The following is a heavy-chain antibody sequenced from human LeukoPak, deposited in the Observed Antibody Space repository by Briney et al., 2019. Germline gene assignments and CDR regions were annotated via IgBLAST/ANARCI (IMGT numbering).Heavy chain of an antibody. CDR3: ARAVAGTNWFDP. CDR2: ISYDGSNK. V-gene: IGHV3-30-3*01. D-gene: IGHD6-19*01. CDR1: GFTFSSYA. J-gene: IGHJ5*02. Sequence: HPGRSLRLSCTASGFTFSSYAMHWVRQAPGKGLEWVAVISYDGSNKYYAVSVKGRFTISRDNSKNTLYLQMNSLRAEDTAVYYCARAVAGTNWFDPWGQGTLVTVSS.